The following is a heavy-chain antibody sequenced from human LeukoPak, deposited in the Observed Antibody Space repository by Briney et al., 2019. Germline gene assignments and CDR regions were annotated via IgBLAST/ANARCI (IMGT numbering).Heavy chain of an antibody. CDR2: ISYTGST. CDR3: ARRDSSGWYNY. D-gene: IGHD6-19*01. V-gene: IGHV4-59*12. J-gene: IGHJ4*02. Sequence: PSETLSLTCTISGGSIGGDHWSWIRQAPGEGLEWIGYISYTGSTSYNPSLRSRVTISLNTPENQFSLRLTSVTAADTAVYYCARRDSSGWYNYWGQGTLVTVSS. CDR1: GGSIGGDH.